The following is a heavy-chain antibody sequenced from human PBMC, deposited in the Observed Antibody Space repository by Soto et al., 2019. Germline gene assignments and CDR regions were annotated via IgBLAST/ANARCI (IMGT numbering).Heavy chain of an antibody. J-gene: IGHJ4*02. CDR1: GGSISSYY. D-gene: IGHD6-19*01. CDR3: ARAVEMYSSGWYYFDY. Sequence: SETLSLTCTVSGGSISSYYWSWIRQPPGKGLDCIGYIYYSGSTNYNPSLKIRVTISVDTSKNQFSLKLSSVTAADTAVYYCARAVEMYSSGWYYFDYWGQGTLVTVSS. CDR2: IYYSGST. V-gene: IGHV4-59*01.